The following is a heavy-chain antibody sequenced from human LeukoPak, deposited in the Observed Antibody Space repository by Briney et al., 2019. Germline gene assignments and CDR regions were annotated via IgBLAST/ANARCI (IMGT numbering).Heavy chain of an antibody. D-gene: IGHD2-2*01. CDR3: ARGGSVVPADRWYYYYGMDV. CDR2: INPNSGGT. CDR1: RCTFTGYY. Sequence: ASVKVSCKASRCTFTGYYMHWVRQAHGQGLEWMGWINPNSGGTNYAQKFQGRVTMTRDTSISTAYKELSRLRSDDTAVYYCARGGSVVPADRWYYYYGMDVWGQGTTVTVSS. V-gene: IGHV1-2*02. J-gene: IGHJ6*02.